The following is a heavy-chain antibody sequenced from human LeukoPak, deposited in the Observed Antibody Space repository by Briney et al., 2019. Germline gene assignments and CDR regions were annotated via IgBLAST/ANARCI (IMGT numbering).Heavy chain of an antibody. CDR1: GGSISSYY. Sequence: SETLSLTCTVSGGSISSYYWSWIRQPAGKGLEWIGRIYTSGSTNYNPSLMSRVTISVDTSKNQFSLKLSSVTSADTAVYYCARELIYGDRAVDYWSQGTLVTVSS. J-gene: IGHJ4*02. V-gene: IGHV4-4*07. CDR3: ARELIYGDRAVDY. CDR2: IYTSGST. D-gene: IGHD4-17*01.